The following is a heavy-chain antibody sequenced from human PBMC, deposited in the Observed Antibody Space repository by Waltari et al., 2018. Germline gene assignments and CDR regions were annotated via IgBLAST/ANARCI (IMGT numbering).Heavy chain of an antibody. J-gene: IGHJ5*02. CDR3: ARRGGYYYESWFDP. CDR1: GGSISSSRHC. D-gene: IGHD3-22*01. CDR2: VSYTGNT. V-gene: IGHV4-39*01. Sequence: QLQLQESGPGLVKPSETLSLTCTVPGGSISSSRHCWGWIRQSPGKGLEWIASVSYTGNTYYNSTLKSRVTISVDTAKNQFSLRLSSVTAADTAVYYCARRGGYYYESWFDPWGQGTLVTVSS.